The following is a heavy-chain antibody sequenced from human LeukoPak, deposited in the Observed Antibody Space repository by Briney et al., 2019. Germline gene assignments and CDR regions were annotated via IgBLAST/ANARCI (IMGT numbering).Heavy chain of an antibody. V-gene: IGHV4-34*01. Sequence: SETLSLTCAVYGGSFSGYYWSWIRQPPGKGLEWIGEINHSGSTNYNPSLKSRVTISVDTSKNQFSLKLCSVTAADTAVYYCARVELRYFDWLPYNWFDPWGQGTLVTVSS. CDR3: ARVELRYFDWLPYNWFDP. CDR2: INHSGST. CDR1: GGSFSGYY. D-gene: IGHD3-9*01. J-gene: IGHJ5*02.